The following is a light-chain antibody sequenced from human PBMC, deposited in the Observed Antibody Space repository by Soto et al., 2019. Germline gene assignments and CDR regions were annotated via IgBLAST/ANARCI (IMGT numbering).Light chain of an antibody. CDR1: SSDVGCYNY. Sequence: QSVLTQPASDSGYAGQSSAISSTGTSSDVGCYNYVSWYQQHPGKAPILLLSEVSKRPSGVSDRFSGSKSGNTASLTISGLQTQDEADYYCSSFTSAYTFVFGTGTKVTLL. J-gene: IGLJ1*01. V-gene: IGLV2-14*01. CDR3: SSFTSAYTFV. CDR2: EVS.